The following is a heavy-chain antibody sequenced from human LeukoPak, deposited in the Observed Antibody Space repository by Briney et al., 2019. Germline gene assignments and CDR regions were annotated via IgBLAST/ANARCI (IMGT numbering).Heavy chain of an antibody. Sequence: GGSLRLSCAASGFSFSSYWMSWVRQAPGKGLEWVANIKRDGSEKYYVDSVKGRFTISRDNAKNSLCLQMNSLRAEDTAVYYCARDPVRRYDYWGQGTLVTVSS. J-gene: IGHJ4*02. CDR3: ARDPVRRYDY. V-gene: IGHV3-7*01. D-gene: IGHD1-1*01. CDR2: IKRDGSEK. CDR1: GFSFSSYW.